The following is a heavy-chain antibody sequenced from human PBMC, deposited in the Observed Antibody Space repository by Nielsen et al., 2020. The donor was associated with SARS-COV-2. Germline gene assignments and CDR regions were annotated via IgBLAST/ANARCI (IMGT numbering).Heavy chain of an antibody. Sequence: ASVKVSCKASGFIFHNYGFSWVRQAPGGGLGWMGWVSAYTADTNYAQNFQGRVDMTTDTSTNTVYMELRGLRSDDTAVYYCARVWTSTPAFDPWGQGTRVTVSS. CDR3: ARVWTSTPAFDP. D-gene: IGHD3/OR15-3a*01. V-gene: IGHV1-18*04. CDR2: VSAYTADT. CDR1: GFIFHNYG. J-gene: IGHJ5*02.